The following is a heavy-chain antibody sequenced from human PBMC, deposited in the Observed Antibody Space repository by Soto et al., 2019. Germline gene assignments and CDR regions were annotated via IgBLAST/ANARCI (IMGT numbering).Heavy chain of an antibody. CDR3: AKEGAITMIVVVTLDAFDI. Sequence: EVQLLESGGGLVQPGGSLRLSCAASGFTFSSYAMSWVRQAPGKGLEWVSAISGSGGSTYYADSVKGRFTISRDNSKNTLYLPMNSLRAEETAVYYCAKEGAITMIVVVTLDAFDIWGQGTMVTVSS. V-gene: IGHV3-23*01. J-gene: IGHJ3*02. CDR2: ISGSGGST. CDR1: GFTFSSYA. D-gene: IGHD3-22*01.